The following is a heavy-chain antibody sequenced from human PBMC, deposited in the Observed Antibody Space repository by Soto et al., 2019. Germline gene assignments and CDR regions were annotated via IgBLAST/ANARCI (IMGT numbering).Heavy chain of an antibody. D-gene: IGHD3-10*01. V-gene: IGHV1-18*01. CDR1: GYTFTSYG. CDR2: IRAYNGNT. CDR3: ARGGNDFLWFGELRGFVGRYFDY. Sequence: QVQLVQSGAEVKKPGASVKVSCKASGYTFTSYGIIWVRQAPGQGLEWMGWIRAYNGNTYYAQKLQGRVTMTTDSTASTAYMELRRLRSDDTAVYYCARGGNDFLWFGELRGFVGRYFDYWGQVTLVTVSS. J-gene: IGHJ4*02.